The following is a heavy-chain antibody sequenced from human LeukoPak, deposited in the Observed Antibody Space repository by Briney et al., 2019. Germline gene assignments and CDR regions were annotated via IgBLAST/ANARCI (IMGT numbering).Heavy chain of an antibody. D-gene: IGHD3-3*01. CDR2: IDGRRSYI. CDR1: GFTFSSYS. J-gene: IGHJ6*02. Sequence: GGSLRLSCAASGFTFSSYSMNWVRQAPGKGLEWVSSIDGRRSYIYYAGSVKGRFTISRDNAKNTLYLQMNSLRAEDTAVYYCARDSSGLRFLEWLPMDGMDVWGQGTTVTVSS. CDR3: ARDSSGLRFLEWLPMDGMDV. V-gene: IGHV3-21*01.